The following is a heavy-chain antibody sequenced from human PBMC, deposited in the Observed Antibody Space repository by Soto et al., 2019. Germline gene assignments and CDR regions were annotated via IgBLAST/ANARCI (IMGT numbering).Heavy chain of an antibody. J-gene: IGHJ4*02. CDR3: VRLPAP. CDR2: ISKSGYT. Sequence: SETLSRTCTVSGGSIRSCTNHYCSWIRLPPGKGLEGIGYISKSGYTSYNPSLNSRVMLSVDTSKNQCSLELTSVIAADAAVYYCVRLPAPWAQRSPVTVS. V-gene: IGHV4-59*08. CDR1: GGSIRSCTNHY.